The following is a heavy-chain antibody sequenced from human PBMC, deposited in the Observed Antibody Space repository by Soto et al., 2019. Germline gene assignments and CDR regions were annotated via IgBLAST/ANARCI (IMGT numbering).Heavy chain of an antibody. D-gene: IGHD1-26*01. CDR2: IIPIFGTA. J-gene: IGHJ4*02. CDR1: GGTFSSYA. Sequence: SVKVSCKASGGTFSSYAISWVRQAPGQGLEWMGGIIPIFGTANYAQKFQGRVTITADKSTSTAYMELSSLRSEDTAVYYCARALVRGVRGFAYWGQGTQVPVSS. CDR3: ARALVRGVRGFAY. V-gene: IGHV1-69*06.